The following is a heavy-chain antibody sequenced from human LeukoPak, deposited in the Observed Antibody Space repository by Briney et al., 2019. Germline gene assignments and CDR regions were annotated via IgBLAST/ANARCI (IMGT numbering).Heavy chain of an antibody. J-gene: IGHJ6*03. D-gene: IGHD3-10*01. CDR2: ISCIGGST. V-gene: IGHV3-23*01. CDR3: AKALAAPPGGTYYYGSGSYYGPYYYYYYMDV. CDR1: GFTFSSYS. Sequence: PGGSLRLSCAASGFTFSSYSMSWVRQAPGKGLEWVSAISCIGGSTYYADSVTGRFTISRDNSKNTLYLQMNSLRAEDTAVYYCAKALAAPPGGTYYYGSGSYYGPYYYYYYMDVWGKGTTVTVSS.